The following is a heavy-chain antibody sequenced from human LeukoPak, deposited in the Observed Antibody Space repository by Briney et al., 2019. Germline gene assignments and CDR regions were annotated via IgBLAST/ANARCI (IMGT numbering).Heavy chain of an antibody. J-gene: IGHJ4*02. V-gene: IGHV3-74*01. CDR1: GFSFNNYW. Sequence: PGGSLRLSCAGSGFSFNNYWMHWVRQAPGKGLVWVSRIHSDGRVTTYADSVKGRFTISKDSARNTLYLQMNSLRAEDTAVYYCARHYLTGPPPSYVNFDYWGQGTLVTVSS. CDR2: IHSDGRVT. CDR3: ARHYLTGPPPSYVNFDY. D-gene: IGHD3-9*01.